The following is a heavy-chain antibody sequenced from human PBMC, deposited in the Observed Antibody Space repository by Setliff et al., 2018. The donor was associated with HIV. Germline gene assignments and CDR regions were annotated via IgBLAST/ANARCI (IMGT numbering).Heavy chain of an antibody. Sequence: GGSLRLSCAASGFTFSTHCMNWVRQAPGKGLEWISSISWRSTYIYYSDSVKGRFTISRDDATNSLFLQVNSLRDEDTAVYYCARSQGIGNYYMDVWGTGTTVTVSS. D-gene: IGHD2-15*01. J-gene: IGHJ6*03. V-gene: IGHV3-21*06. CDR3: ARSQGIGNYYMDV. CDR2: ISWRSTYI. CDR1: GFTFSTHC.